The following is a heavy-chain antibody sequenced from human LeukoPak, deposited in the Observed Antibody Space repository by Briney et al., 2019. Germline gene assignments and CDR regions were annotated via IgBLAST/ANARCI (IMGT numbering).Heavy chain of an antibody. V-gene: IGHV1-24*01. D-gene: IGHD6-19*01. CDR3: ATDIARGISGWYFDY. CDR2: FDPEDGET. CDR1: GYTLTELS. J-gene: IGHJ4*02. Sequence: ASVKVSCKVSGYTLTELSMHWVRQAPGKGLEWMGGFDPEDGETIYAQKFQGRVTMTEDTSTDTAYMELSSLRSEDTAVYYCATDIARGISGWYFDYWGQGTLVTVSS.